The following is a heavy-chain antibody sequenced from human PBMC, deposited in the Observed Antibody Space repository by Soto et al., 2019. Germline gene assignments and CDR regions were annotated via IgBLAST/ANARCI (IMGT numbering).Heavy chain of an antibody. J-gene: IGHJ5*02. CDR1: GFSLSTSRVS. D-gene: IGHD2-15*01. CDR3: AHGIGGSCHASGGWFDP. V-gene: IGHV2-5*02. CDR2: IYWDGDK. Sequence: QITLKESGPTLVKPTQTLTLTCTFSGFSLSTSRVSVGWIRQPPGKALEWLALIYWDGDKRYSPSLKIRHIITKDPPKDQVVPTVPHMDPVDTATYYCAHGIGGSCHASGGWFDPRGQGTLVTVSS.